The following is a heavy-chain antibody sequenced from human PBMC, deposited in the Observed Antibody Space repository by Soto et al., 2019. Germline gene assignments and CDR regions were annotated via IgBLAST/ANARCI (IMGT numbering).Heavy chain of an antibody. D-gene: IGHD1-1*01. V-gene: IGHV4-34*01. CDR1: GGSFSGYY. CDR3: ARGGTTGTTRTRRGSHYLDY. Sequence: SETLSLTCAVYGGSFSGYYWSWIRQPPGKGLEWIGEINHSGSTNYNPSLKSRVTISVDTSKNQFSLKLSSVTAADTAVYYCARGGTTGTTRTRRGSHYLDYWGQGTLVTVLL. CDR2: INHSGST. J-gene: IGHJ4*02.